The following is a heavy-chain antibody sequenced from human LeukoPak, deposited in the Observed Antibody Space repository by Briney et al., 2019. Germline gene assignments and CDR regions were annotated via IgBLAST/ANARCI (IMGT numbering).Heavy chain of an antibody. Sequence: ASVKVSCKASGYTFNTYGITWVRQAPGQGLEWTGWISGYNGKTKYAQRLQDRVTMTTDTSTTTAYMELRSLTSDDTAVYYCARAGAVVDNWFDPWGQGTLVTVSS. J-gene: IGHJ5*02. CDR2: ISGYNGKT. V-gene: IGHV1-18*01. CDR3: ARAGAVVDNWFDP. D-gene: IGHD2-15*01. CDR1: GYTFNTYG.